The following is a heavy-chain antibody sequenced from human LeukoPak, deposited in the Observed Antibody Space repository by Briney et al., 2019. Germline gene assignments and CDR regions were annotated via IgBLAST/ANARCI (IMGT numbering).Heavy chain of an antibody. D-gene: IGHD2/OR15-2a*01. CDR3: ARRIYYFDY. CDR2: INWNGGST. CDR1: GFSFGDYG. J-gene: IGHJ4*02. Sequence: GGSLRLSCAASGFSFGDYGMSWVRQAPGKGLEWVSGINWNGGSTDYADSVKGRFTISRDNGKNSLYLQMNSLRAEDTAFYYCARRIYYFDYWGQGTLVTVSS. V-gene: IGHV3-20*04.